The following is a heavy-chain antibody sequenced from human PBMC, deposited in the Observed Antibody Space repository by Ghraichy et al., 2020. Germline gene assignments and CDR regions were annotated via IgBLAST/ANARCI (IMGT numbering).Heavy chain of an antibody. CDR2: ISSSSSYI. J-gene: IGHJ3*02. CDR3: ASNYYDSSGYYGEDAFDI. Sequence: GGFLRLSCAASGFTFSSYRINWVRQAPGKGLEWVSSISSSSSYIYYADSVKGRFTISRDNAKNSLYLQMNSLRAEDTAVYYCASNYYDSSGYYGEDAFDIWGQGTMVTVSS. CDR1: GFTFSSYR. V-gene: IGHV3-21*01. D-gene: IGHD3-22*01.